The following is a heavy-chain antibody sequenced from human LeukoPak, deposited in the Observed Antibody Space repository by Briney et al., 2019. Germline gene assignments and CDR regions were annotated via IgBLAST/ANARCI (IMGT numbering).Heavy chain of an antibody. CDR3: ARDWRSSGCFDY. Sequence: GGSLRLSCAASGFTFTDHYMSWIRQAPGKGLEWVSYISSGSTYTNYADSVKGRFTISRDNAKNSLYLQMNSLRAEDTAVYYCARDWRSSGCFDYWGQGTLVTVSS. D-gene: IGHD6-19*01. CDR1: GFTFTDHY. CDR2: ISSGSTYT. V-gene: IGHV3-11*05. J-gene: IGHJ4*02.